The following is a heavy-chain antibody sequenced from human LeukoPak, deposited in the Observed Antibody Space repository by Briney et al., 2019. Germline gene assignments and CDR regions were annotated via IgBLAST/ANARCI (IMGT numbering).Heavy chain of an antibody. CDR2: IYYSGST. Sequence: SETLSLTCTVSGGSISSYYWSWIRQPPGKGLEWIGYIYYSGSTNYNPSLKSRVTISVDTSKNQFSLKLSSVTAADTAVYYCAREWTDNWFDPWGQGTLVTVSS. V-gene: IGHV4-59*12. CDR3: AREWTDNWFDP. D-gene: IGHD3/OR15-3a*01. J-gene: IGHJ5*02. CDR1: GGSISSYY.